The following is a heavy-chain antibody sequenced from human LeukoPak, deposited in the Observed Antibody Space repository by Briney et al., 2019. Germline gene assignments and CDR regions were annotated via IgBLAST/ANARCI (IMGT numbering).Heavy chain of an antibody. CDR1: GFTFSSYS. J-gene: IGHJ5*02. Sequence: GGSLRLSCAASGFTFSSYSMNWVRQAPGKGLEWVSSISSSSSYIYYAGSVKGRFTISRDNAKNSLYLQMNSLRAEDTAVYYCARYSSSWFDPWGQGTLVTVSS. CDR3: ARYSSSWFDP. D-gene: IGHD6-13*01. V-gene: IGHV3-21*01. CDR2: ISSSSSYI.